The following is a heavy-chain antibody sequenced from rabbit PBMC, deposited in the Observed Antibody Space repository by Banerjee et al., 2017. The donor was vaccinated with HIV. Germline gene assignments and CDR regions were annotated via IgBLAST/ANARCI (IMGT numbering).Heavy chain of an antibody. V-gene: IGHV1S45*01. CDR3: ARSIGSNIREYLNL. Sequence: QEQLVESGGGLVQPEGSLTLTCKASGFTLSSYWMWWVRQAPGKGLEWIACINTSSGNTVYASWAKGRFTISKTSSTTVTLQMTSLTAADTATYFCARSIGSNIREYLNLWGPGTLVTVS. D-gene: IGHD4-2*01. J-gene: IGHJ4*01. CDR2: INTSSGNT. CDR1: GFTLSSYW.